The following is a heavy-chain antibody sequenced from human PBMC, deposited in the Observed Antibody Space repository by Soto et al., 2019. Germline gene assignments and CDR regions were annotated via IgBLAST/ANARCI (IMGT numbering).Heavy chain of an antibody. CDR1: GYTFTSYA. D-gene: IGHD6-19*01. CDR2: INAGNGNT. J-gene: IGHJ5*02. V-gene: IGHV1-3*01. CDR3: ARGAAGYSSGWYGLDNGFDP. Sequence: QVQLVQSGAEVKKPGASVKVSCKASGYTFTSYAMHWVRQAPGQRLEWMGWINAGNGNTKYSQKFQGRVTITRDTSASTAYMELSSLRSEDTAVYYCARGAAGYSSGWYGLDNGFDPWGQGTLVTVSS.